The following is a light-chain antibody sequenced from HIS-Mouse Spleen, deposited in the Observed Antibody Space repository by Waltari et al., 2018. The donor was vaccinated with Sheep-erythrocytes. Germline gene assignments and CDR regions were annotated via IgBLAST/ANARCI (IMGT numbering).Light chain of an antibody. CDR3: QQLNSYPALT. J-gene: IGKJ4*01. Sequence: DIQLTQSPSFLSASVGDRVTITCRASQGISSYLAWYQQKPGKAPKLLIYAASTLQSGVPSRFSGSGSGTEVTLTISSLQPEDVATYYCQQLNSYPALTFGGGPK. CDR2: AAS. V-gene: IGKV1-9*01. CDR1: QGISSY.